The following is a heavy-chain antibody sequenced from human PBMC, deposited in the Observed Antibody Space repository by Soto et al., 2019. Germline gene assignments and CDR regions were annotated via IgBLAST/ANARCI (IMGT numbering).Heavy chain of an antibody. D-gene: IGHD3-22*01. CDR2: INHSGST. Sequence: SETLSLTCAVYGGSFSGYYWSWIRQPPGKGLEWIGEINHSGSTNYNPSLKSRVTISVDTSKNQFSLKLSSVTAADTAVYYCARAGGTMIVVVPFDYWGQGTRVT. CDR1: GGSFSGYY. V-gene: IGHV4-34*01. CDR3: ARAGGTMIVVVPFDY. J-gene: IGHJ4*02.